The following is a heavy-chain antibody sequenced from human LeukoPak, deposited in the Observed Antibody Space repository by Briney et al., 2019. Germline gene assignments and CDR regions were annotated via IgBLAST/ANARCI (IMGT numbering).Heavy chain of an antibody. J-gene: IGHJ4*02. CDR1: GGSISSSSYY. V-gene: IGHV4-39*07. D-gene: IGHD1-26*01. Sequence: PSETLSLTCTVSGGSISSSSYYWGWIRQPPGKGLEWIGSIYYSGSTYYNPSLKSRVTISVDTSKNQFSLKLSSVTAADTAVYYCARVNSGWYFDYWGQGTLVTVSS. CDR3: ARVNSGWYFDY. CDR2: IYYSGST.